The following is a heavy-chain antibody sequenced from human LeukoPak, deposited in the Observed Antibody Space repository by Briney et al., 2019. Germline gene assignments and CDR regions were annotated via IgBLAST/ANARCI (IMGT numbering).Heavy chain of an antibody. CDR2: IYYSGST. Sequence: SETLSLTCTVSGGSISSSSYYWGWIRQPPGKGLEWIGSIYYSGSTYYNPSLKSRVTISVDTSKNQFSLKLSSVTAADTAVYYCARAVYGDTYDYWGQGTLVTVSS. J-gene: IGHJ4*02. CDR1: GGSISSSSYY. CDR3: ARAVYGDTYDY. D-gene: IGHD4-17*01. V-gene: IGHV4-39*07.